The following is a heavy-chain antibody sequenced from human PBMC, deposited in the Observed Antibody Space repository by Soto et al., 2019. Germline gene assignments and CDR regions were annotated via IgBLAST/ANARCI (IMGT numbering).Heavy chain of an antibody. Sequence: PGGSLRLSCAASGFTFSSYAMHWVRQAPGKGLEWVAVISYDGSNKYYADSVKGRFTISRDNSKNTLYLQMNSLRAEDTAVYYCAKDRIYYDSSGYCDYWGQGTLVTVSS. D-gene: IGHD3-22*01. V-gene: IGHV3-30-3*01. CDR3: AKDRIYYDSSGYCDY. J-gene: IGHJ4*02. CDR1: GFTFSSYA. CDR2: ISYDGSNK.